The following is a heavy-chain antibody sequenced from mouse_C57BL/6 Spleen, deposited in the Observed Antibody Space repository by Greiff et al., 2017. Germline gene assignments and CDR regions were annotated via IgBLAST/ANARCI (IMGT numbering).Heavy chain of an antibody. J-gene: IGHJ2*01. CDR3: AREGAPYSNYFDY. D-gene: IGHD2-5*01. Sequence: EVNVVESEGGLVQPGSSMKLSCTASGFTFSDYYMAWVRQVPEKGLEWVANINYDGSSTYYLDSLKSRFIISRDNAKNILYLQMSSLKSEDTATYYCAREGAPYSNYFDYWGQGTTLTVSS. CDR1: GFTFSDYY. V-gene: IGHV5-16*01. CDR2: INYDGSST.